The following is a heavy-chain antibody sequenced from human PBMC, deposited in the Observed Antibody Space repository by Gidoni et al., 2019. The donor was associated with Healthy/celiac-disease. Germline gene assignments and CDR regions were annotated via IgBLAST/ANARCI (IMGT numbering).Heavy chain of an antibody. V-gene: IGHV3-30*03. CDR2: ISYDGSNK. CDR3: ASEGYCSGGSCFPLDY. J-gene: IGHJ4*02. Sequence: QVQLVESGGGVVQPVRSLSLSCAASGFTFSSYGMHWVRQAPGKGLEWVAVISYDGSNKYYADSVKGRFTISRDNSKNTLYLQMNSLRAEDTAVYYCASEGYCSGGSCFPLDYWGQGTLVTVSS. CDR1: GFTFSSYG. D-gene: IGHD2-15*01.